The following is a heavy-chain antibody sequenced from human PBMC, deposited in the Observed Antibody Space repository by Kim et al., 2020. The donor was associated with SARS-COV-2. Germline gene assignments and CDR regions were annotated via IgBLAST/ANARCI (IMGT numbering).Heavy chain of an antibody. CDR3: ARATRDGYNSY. CDR2: IYYSGST. D-gene: IGHD5-12*01. V-gene: IGHV4-59*13. J-gene: IGHJ4*02. CDR1: GGSISSYY. Sequence: SETLSLTCTVSGGSISSYYWSWIRQPPGKGLEWIGYIYYSGSTNYNPSLKSRVTISVDTSKNQFSLKLSSVTAADTAVYYCARATRDGYNSYWGQGTLVTVSS.